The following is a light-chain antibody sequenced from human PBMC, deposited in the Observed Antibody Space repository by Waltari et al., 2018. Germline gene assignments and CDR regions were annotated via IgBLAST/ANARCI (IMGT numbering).Light chain of an antibody. CDR3: QQYDSIVLT. CDR1: QSVSSFS. J-gene: IGKJ4*01. Sequence: EIVLTQSPGTLSLSPGGRATLSCRAGQSVSSFSLSWYQQKAGQPPRFLIYGVPSRATGIPDRFSGSGSGTDFTLTISRLEPEDFAVYYCQQYDSIVLTFGGGTKVEI. CDR2: GVP. V-gene: IGKV3-20*01.